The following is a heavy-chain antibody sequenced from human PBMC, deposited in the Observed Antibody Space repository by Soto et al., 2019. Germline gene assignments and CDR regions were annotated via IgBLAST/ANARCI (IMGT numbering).Heavy chain of an antibody. CDR2: IIPIFGTA. CDR3: ARTSKKYSGSYDFDY. D-gene: IGHD1-26*01. Sequence: ASVKVSCKASGGTFSSYAISWVRQAPGQGLEWMGGIIPIFGTANYAQKFQGRVTITADESTSTAYMELSSLRSEDTAVYYCARTSKKYSGSYDFDYWGQGTLVTVSS. CDR1: GGTFSSYA. J-gene: IGHJ4*02. V-gene: IGHV1-69*13.